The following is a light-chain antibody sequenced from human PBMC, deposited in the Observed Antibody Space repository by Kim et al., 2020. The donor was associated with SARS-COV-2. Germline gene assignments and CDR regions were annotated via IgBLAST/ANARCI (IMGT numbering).Light chain of an antibody. CDR1: QGISSF. CDR2: AAS. J-gene: IGKJ2*01. V-gene: IGKV1-9*01. Sequence: DIQLTQSPSFLSASVGDRVTITCRASQGISSFLAWYQQKPGKAPKLLIYAASTLQSGVPSRFSGSGSGTEFTLTITSLQPEDFATYYCQQLNIYPHTFGQGTKLEI. CDR3: QQLNIYPHT.